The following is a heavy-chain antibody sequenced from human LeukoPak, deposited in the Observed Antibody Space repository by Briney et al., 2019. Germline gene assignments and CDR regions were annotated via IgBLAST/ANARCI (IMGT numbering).Heavy chain of an antibody. Sequence: ASVKVSCKVSGYTLTELSMHWVRQAPGKGLEWMGGFDPEDGETIYAQKFQGRVTMTEDTSTDTAYMELSSLRSEDTAVYYCATAGPYYYDRSGERLVGVWGQGTLVTVSS. J-gene: IGHJ4*02. CDR2: FDPEDGET. CDR3: ATAGPYYYDRSGERLVGV. D-gene: IGHD3-22*01. V-gene: IGHV1-24*01. CDR1: GYTLTELS.